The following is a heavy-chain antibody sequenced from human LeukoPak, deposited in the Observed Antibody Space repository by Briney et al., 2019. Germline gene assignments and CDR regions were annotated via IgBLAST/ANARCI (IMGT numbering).Heavy chain of an antibody. CDR2: IYPSDSDT. D-gene: IGHD6-19*01. J-gene: IGHJ4*02. Sequence: GESLNISCKGSGYSFTTYWIGWVRQLPGKGLEWVGIIYPSDSDTKYRPSFQGQVTISADTSISTAYLQWSSLKASDPAMYYCARRGPAVARDYWGQGTLVTVSS. CDR3: ARRGPAVARDY. CDR1: GYSFTTYW. V-gene: IGHV5-51*01.